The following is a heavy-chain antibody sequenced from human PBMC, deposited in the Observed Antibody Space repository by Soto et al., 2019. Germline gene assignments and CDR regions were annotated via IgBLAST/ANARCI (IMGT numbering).Heavy chain of an antibody. CDR1: GGTFSSYS. V-gene: IGHV1-69*01. D-gene: IGHD5-12*01. J-gene: IGHJ3*02. Sequence: QVQLVQSGAEVKKPGSSVTVSCKASGGTFSSYSISWVRQAPGQGLEWMGGIIPIFGTANYAQKCKGRVTITADESTSTAYMELSSLRSEDTAVYYCARDQADGYNRDAFDIWGQGTMVTVSS. CDR2: IIPIFGTA. CDR3: ARDQADGYNRDAFDI.